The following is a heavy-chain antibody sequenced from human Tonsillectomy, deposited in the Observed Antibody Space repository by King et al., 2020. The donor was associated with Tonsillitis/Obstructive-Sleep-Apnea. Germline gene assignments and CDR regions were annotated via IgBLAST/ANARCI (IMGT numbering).Heavy chain of an antibody. V-gene: IGHV4-39*01. Sequence: PLQESGPGLVKPSETLSLTCTVSGGSISSRSYYWGWIRQPPGKGLEWIGNIYYSGSTYYNPSLKSRVTISVDTSKNQCSLKLTSVTAADTAVYYCAGAGIAVATDAFDIWGQGTMVTVSS. CDR1: GGSISSRSYY. CDR3: AGAGIAVATDAFDI. D-gene: IGHD6-19*01. CDR2: IYYSGST. J-gene: IGHJ3*02.